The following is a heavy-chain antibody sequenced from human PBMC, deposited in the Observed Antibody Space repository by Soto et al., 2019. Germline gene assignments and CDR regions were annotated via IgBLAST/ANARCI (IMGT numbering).Heavy chain of an antibody. CDR3: AGTHYDSSGWDAFDI. D-gene: IGHD3-22*01. J-gene: IGHJ3*02. Sequence: EVQLVESGGGLVQPGGSLRLSCAASGFTVSSNYMSWVRQAPGKGLEWVSVIYSGGSTYYADSVKGRFTISRHNSKNTLYLQMNSLRAEDTAVYYCAGTHYDSSGWDAFDIWGQGTMVTVSS. CDR1: GFTVSSNY. CDR2: IYSGGST. V-gene: IGHV3-53*04.